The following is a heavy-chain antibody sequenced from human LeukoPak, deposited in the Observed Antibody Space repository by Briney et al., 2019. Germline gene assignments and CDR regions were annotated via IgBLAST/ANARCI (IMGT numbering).Heavy chain of an antibody. CDR3: ARGRGSYFDY. Sequence: SETLSLTCTVSGDSISSYYWHCIRQPPGKRLEWIGYIHYSGSTNYNPSLKSRLVTSVDTSKNQFSLRLSSVTAADTAVYYCARGRGSYFDYWGQGTLVTVSS. CDR1: GDSISSYY. CDR2: IHYSGST. V-gene: IGHV4-59*01. J-gene: IGHJ4*02. D-gene: IGHD3-16*01.